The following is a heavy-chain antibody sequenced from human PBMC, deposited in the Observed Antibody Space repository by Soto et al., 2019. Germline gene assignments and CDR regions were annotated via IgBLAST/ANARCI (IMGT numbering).Heavy chain of an antibody. CDR3: AQHRTTYYYDSSGPRPYYYYGMDV. J-gene: IGHJ6*02. CDR2: ISAYNGNT. D-gene: IGHD3-22*01. V-gene: IGHV1-18*01. Sequence: ASVQVSCKASGYTFTSYGISWVRQAPGQGLEWMGWISAYNGNTNYAQKLQGRVTMTTDTSTSTAYMELRSLRSDDTAVYYCAQHRTTYYYDSSGPRPYYYYGMDVWGQGTTVTV. CDR1: GYTFTSYG.